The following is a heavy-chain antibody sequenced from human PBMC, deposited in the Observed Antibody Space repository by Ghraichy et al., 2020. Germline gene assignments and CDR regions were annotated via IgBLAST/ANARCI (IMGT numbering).Heavy chain of an antibody. CDR3: ARGLGYCSSTSCHYYYYYGMDV. D-gene: IGHD2-2*01. CDR2: IWYDGSNK. J-gene: IGHJ6*02. V-gene: IGHV3-33*01. Sequence: LSLTCAASGFTFSSYGMHWVRQAPGKGLEWVAVIWYDGSNKYYADSVKGRFTISRDNSKNTLYLQMNSLRAEDTAVYYCARGLGYCSSTSCHYYYYYGMDVWGQGTTVTVSS. CDR1: GFTFSSYG.